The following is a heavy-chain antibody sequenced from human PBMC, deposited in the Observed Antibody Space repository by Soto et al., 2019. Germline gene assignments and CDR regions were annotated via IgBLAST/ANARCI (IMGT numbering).Heavy chain of an antibody. CDR3: ATLPDYGSGSSLFYFDY. J-gene: IGHJ4*01. D-gene: IGHD3-10*01. CDR1: GYSFTSYW. V-gene: IGHV5-51*01. CDR2: IYPSDSDT. Sequence: PGESLKISCKGSGYSFTSYWIGWVRQMPGKGLEWMGIIYPSDSDTRYSPSFQGQVTISADKSISTAYLQWSSLKASDTAMYYCATLPDYGSGSSLFYFDYWGQGTLVTVSS.